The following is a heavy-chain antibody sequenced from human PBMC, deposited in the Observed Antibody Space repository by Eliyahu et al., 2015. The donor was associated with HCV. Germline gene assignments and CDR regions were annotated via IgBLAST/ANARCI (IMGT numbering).Heavy chain of an antibody. J-gene: IGHJ3*02. CDR3: ARWDRLTPYFDI. D-gene: IGHD4-23*01. Sequence: EVQLVESGGGLVQPGGSLRLSCAXSGFXFSSYEMNWVRQAPGKGLEWVSYISSSGSTIYYADSVKGRFTISRDNAKNSLYLQMNSLRAEDTAVYYCARWDRLTPYFDIWGQGTMVTVSS. CDR2: ISSSGSTI. CDR1: GFXFSSYE. V-gene: IGHV3-48*03.